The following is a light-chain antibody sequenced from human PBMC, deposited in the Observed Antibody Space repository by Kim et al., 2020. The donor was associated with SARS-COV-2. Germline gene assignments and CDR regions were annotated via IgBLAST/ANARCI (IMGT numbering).Light chain of an antibody. J-gene: IGLJ2*01. CDR3: QVWDSSSDHRVV. V-gene: IGLV3-21*04. CDR1: SIGSKS. Sequence: PGKTAGITCGGNSIGSKSVHGYQEKQGQAPVLVISYDSDRPSGIPERFSGSNSGNTATLTISRVEAGDEADYYCQVWDSSSDHRVVFGGGTQLTVL. CDR2: YDS.